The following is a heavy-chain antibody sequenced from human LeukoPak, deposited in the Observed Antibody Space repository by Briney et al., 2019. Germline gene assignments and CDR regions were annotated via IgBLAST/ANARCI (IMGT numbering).Heavy chain of an antibody. CDR3: ARDWAAAFDY. Sequence: PGGSLRLSCAASGFTFSSYAMHWVRQAPGKGLEWVAVISYDGSNKYYADSVKGRFTISRDNSKNTLYLQMNSLRAEDTAVYYCARDWAAAFDYWGQGTLVTVSS. J-gene: IGHJ4*02. D-gene: IGHD6-13*01. CDR2: ISYDGSNK. V-gene: IGHV3-30*04. CDR1: GFTFSSYA.